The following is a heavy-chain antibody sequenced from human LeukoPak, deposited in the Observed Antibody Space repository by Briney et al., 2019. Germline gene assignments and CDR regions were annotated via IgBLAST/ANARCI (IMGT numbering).Heavy chain of an antibody. D-gene: IGHD2-21*02. CDR2: ISWDGGST. V-gene: IGHV3-43D*03. CDR1: GFTFDDYA. J-gene: IGHJ6*02. Sequence: GGSLRLSCAASGFTFDDYAMHWVRQAPGKGLEWVSLISWDGGSTYYADSVKGRFTISRDNSKNSLYLQMNSLRAEDTALYYCAKDIGGDWGVGYYYYYGMDDWGQGTTVTVSS. CDR3: AKDIGGDWGVGYYYYYGMDD.